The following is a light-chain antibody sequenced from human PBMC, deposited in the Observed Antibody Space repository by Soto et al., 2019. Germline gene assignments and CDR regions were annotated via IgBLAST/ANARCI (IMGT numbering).Light chain of an antibody. Sequence: EIVLTQSPGTLSLSPGERATLSCRASRRVSGNYLARYHQIPGQAPRLLIHGASNRATGIPDRFNGSGSGTDFTLTISRLEPEDSAVYYCQQYDTLPRTFGQGTKVDIK. CDR3: QQYDTLPRT. V-gene: IGKV3-20*01. CDR1: RRVSGNY. CDR2: GAS. J-gene: IGKJ2*01.